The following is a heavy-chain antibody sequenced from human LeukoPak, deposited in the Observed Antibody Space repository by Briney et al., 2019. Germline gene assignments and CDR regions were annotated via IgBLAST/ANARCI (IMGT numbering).Heavy chain of an antibody. J-gene: IGHJ6*03. CDR3: SGGSYYYYYYMDV. CDR1: GGSISSSSYY. Sequence: SETLSLTCTVSGGSISSSSYYWGWIRQPPGKGLEWIGSIYYSGSTYYNPSLKSRVTMSVDTSKNQFSLKLSSVTAADTAVYYCSGGSYYYYYYMDVWGKGTTVTVSS. D-gene: IGHD2-15*01. V-gene: IGHV4-39*07. CDR2: IYYSGST.